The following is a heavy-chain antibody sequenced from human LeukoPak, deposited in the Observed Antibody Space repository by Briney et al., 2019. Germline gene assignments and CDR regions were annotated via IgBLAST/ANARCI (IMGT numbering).Heavy chain of an antibody. CDR3: ARDPGDGFGY. Sequence: GGSLRLSCAASGFTFSSYSMNWVRQAPGKGLEWVSYISSSSSTIYYADSVKGRFTISRDNAKNSLYLQMNSLRAEDTAVYYCARDPGDGFGYWGQGTLVTVSS. D-gene: IGHD7-27*01. V-gene: IGHV3-48*01. CDR1: GFTFSSYS. CDR2: ISSSSSTI. J-gene: IGHJ4*02.